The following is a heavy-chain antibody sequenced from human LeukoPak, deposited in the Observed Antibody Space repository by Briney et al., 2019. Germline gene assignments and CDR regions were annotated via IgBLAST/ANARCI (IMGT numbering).Heavy chain of an antibody. V-gene: IGHV3-23*01. J-gene: IGHJ4*02. D-gene: IGHD6-6*01. Sequence: GGSLRLSCAASGFTFSSYAMSWVRQAPGKGLEWVSAISGSGGSTYYADSVKGRFTISRDNSKNTLYLQMNSLRAEDTAVYYRARGLMYSSSGDGDYWGQGTLVTVSS. CDR3: ARGLMYSSSGDGDY. CDR1: GFTFSSYA. CDR2: ISGSGGST.